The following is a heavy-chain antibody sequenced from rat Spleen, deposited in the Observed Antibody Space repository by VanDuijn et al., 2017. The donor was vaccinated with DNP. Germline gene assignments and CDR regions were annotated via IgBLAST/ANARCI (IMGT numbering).Heavy chain of an antibody. CDR2: ISYSGTT. Sequence: EVHLQESGPGLVTPSQSLSLTCSVTGYSITSNYWAWIRKFPGNKMEYVGHISYSGTTHYNPSLKSRISITRDTSKDQFFLQLNSVTTEDTATYYCARWGELHYFDYWGQGVMVTVSS. CDR3: ARWGELHYFDY. J-gene: IGHJ2*01. D-gene: IGHD5-1*01. CDR1: GYSITSNY. V-gene: IGHV3-1*01.